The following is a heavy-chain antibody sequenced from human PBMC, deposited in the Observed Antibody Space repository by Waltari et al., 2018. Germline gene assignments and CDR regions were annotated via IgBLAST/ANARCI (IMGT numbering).Heavy chain of an antibody. Sequence: QVQLVQSGAEVKKPGSSVKVSCKASGGTFSSYAISWVRQAPGQGLEWMGWIIPIFGTANYAQKFQGRVTITADESTSTAYMELSSLRSEDTAVYYCASPFPQREYCGGDCYPNWGQGTLVTVSS. J-gene: IGHJ4*02. D-gene: IGHD2-21*01. CDR2: IIPIFGTA. V-gene: IGHV1-69*12. CDR1: GGTFSSYA. CDR3: ASPFPQREYCGGDCYPN.